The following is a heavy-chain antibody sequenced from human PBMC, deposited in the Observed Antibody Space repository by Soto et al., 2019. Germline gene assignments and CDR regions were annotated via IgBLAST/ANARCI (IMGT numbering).Heavy chain of an antibody. V-gene: IGHV3-49*04. CDR1: GFTFSSYA. CDR3: TRGSSGYYYAPQTAEYFQH. CDR2: IRSKAYGGTT. J-gene: IGHJ1*01. D-gene: IGHD3-22*01. Sequence: PGGSLRLSCAASGFTFSSYAMHWVRQAPGKGLEWVGFIRSKAYGGTTEYAASVKGRFTISRDDSKSIAYLQMNSLKTEDTAVYYCTRGSSGYYYAPQTAEYFQHWGQGTLVTVSS.